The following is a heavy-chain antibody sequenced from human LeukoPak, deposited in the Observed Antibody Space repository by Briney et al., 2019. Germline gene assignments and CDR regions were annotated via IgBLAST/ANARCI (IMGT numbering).Heavy chain of an antibody. CDR3: ARKYYYGNWFDP. J-gene: IGHJ5*02. D-gene: IGHD3-10*01. CDR1: GYSISSGYY. V-gene: IGHV4-38-2*02. CDR2: IYHSGST. Sequence: SETLSLTCTVSGYSISSGYYWGWIRQPPGKGLEWIGSIYHSGSTYYNPSLKSRVTISVDTSKNQFSLKLSSVTAADTAVYYCARKYYYGNWFDPWGQGTLVTVSS.